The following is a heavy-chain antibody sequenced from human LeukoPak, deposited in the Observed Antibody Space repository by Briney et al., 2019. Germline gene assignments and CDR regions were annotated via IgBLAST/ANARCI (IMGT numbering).Heavy chain of an antibody. V-gene: IGHV4-59*01. CDR1: GGSISSYY. CDR2: IYYSGST. D-gene: IGHD3-22*01. J-gene: IGHJ4*02. Sequence: SETLSLTCTVSGGSISSYYWSWIRQPPGKGLEWIGYIYYSGSTNYNPSLKSRVTISVDTSKNQFSLKLSSVTAADTAVHYCARDSSGYYYGIFDYWGQGTLVTVSS. CDR3: ARDSSGYYYGIFDY.